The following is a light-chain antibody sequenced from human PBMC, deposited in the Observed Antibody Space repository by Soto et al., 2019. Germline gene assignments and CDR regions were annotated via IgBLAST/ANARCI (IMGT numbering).Light chain of an antibody. CDR2: AAS. J-gene: IGKJ1*01. Sequence: DIQMTQSPSSLSASVGDRVTITCRASQSLSTYLNWYQQKPGKAPKLLIYAASSLQSGVPSRFSGSGSGTDVTLTISSLQPEDFATYYWQQSDGTRPWTFGQGTKVEI. V-gene: IGKV1-39*01. CDR1: QSLSTY. CDR3: QQSDGTRPWT.